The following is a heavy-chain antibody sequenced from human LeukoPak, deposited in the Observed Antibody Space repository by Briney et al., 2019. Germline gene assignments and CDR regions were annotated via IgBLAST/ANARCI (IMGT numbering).Heavy chain of an antibody. J-gene: IGHJ4*02. CDR2: INPNSGGT. Sequence: ASVKVSCKASGYTFTGYYMHWVRQAPGQGLEWMGRINPNSGGTNYAQKFQGRVTMTRDTSISTAYMELSRLRSDDTAVYYCARSYYYGSGSPDYWGQGTLVTVSS. V-gene: IGHV1-2*06. CDR1: GYTFTGYY. D-gene: IGHD3-10*01. CDR3: ARSYYYGSGSPDY.